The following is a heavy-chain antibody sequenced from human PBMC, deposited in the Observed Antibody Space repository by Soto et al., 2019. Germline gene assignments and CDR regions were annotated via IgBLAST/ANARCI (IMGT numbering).Heavy chain of an antibody. CDR1: GGSISSGDYY. CDR3: ARVSLVLRFLEWFGYYGMDV. V-gene: IGHV4-31*03. Sequence: SETLSLTCTVSGGSISSGDYYWSWIRQHPGKGLEWIGYIYYSGSTYYNPSLKSRVTISVDTSKNQFSLKLSSVTAADTAVYYCARVSLVLRFLEWFGYYGMDVWGQGTTVTVSS. CDR2: IYYSGST. D-gene: IGHD3-3*01. J-gene: IGHJ6*02.